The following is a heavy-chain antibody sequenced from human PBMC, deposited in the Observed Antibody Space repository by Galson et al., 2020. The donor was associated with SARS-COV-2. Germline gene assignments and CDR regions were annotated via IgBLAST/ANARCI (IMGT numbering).Heavy chain of an antibody. V-gene: IGHV4-38-2*01. D-gene: IGHD6-6*01. Sequence: ASETLSLTCAVSDYSISRAYYWGWIRQAPGKGLEWIGHIYNGDTYSNPSLKSRLTVSVDTSSNQFSLMLTSVTAADTAVYYCARRPPGRPIDYWGQGTLVTVSS. CDR2: IYNGDT. CDR3: ARRPPGRPIDY. J-gene: IGHJ4*02. CDR1: DYSISRAYY.